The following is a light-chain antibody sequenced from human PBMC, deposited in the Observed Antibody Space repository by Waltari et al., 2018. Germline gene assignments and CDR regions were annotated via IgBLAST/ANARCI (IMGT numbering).Light chain of an antibody. Sequence: SYVPTQPTSVSVAPGQAARRTCGGKNIGSNNVHSYQQKPGQAPVLVVFEDSGRPSGFPERFSGSNCRNTVTRTISSVEAGDAADYYCQVWDSSSDHRVFGRVTKLAVL. CDR1: NIGSNN. CDR3: QVWDSSSDHRV. CDR2: EDS. V-gene: IGLV3-21*02. J-gene: IGLJ3*02.